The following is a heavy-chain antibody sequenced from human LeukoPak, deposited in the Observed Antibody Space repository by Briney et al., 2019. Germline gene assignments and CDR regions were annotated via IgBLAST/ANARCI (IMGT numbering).Heavy chain of an antibody. CDR3: ARRRIVGSTDDAFDI. D-gene: IGHD1-26*01. CDR1: GFTVSSNY. CDR2: IHTGGST. J-gene: IGHJ3*02. Sequence: RGSLRLSCAASGFTVSSNYMSWVRQAPGKGLEWVSVIHTGGSTYYADSVEGRFTISRGNSNNTLYLQMNTLGADDTAIYYCARRRIVGSTDDAFDIWGQGTMVTLSS. V-gene: IGHV3-53*05.